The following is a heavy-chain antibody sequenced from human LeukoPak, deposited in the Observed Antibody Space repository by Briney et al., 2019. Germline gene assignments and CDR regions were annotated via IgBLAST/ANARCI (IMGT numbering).Heavy chain of an antibody. CDR2: ISSSYI. V-gene: IGHV3-21*01. J-gene: IGHJ5*02. D-gene: IGHD2-8*02. CDR3: ARQYSRGTEP. Sequence: GGSLRLSCAASGFTFSSYSMNWVRQAPGKGLEWVSSISSSYIYYADSVKGRFTISRDNAKNSLYLQMNSLRAEDTAVYYCARQYSRGTEPWGQGTLVTVSS. CDR1: GFTFSSYS.